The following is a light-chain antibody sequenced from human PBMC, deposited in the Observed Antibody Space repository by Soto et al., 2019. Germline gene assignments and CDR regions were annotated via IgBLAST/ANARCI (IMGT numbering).Light chain of an antibody. CDR2: DAS. J-gene: IGKJ1*01. CDR1: QSVTNY. V-gene: IGKV3-11*01. CDR3: QQRLNWPPG. Sequence: EIFLTQSPDTLSLSPGERATLTCGASQSVTNYIAWYQQRPGQAPRLLIYDASNRATGVPARFSGSGSGTDFTLTISDLEPADFGLYYCQQRLNWPPGFGQGTKVEIK.